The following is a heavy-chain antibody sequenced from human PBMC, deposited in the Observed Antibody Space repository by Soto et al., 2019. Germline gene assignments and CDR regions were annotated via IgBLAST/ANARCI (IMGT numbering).Heavy chain of an antibody. Sequence: QLQLQESGPGLVKPSDTLSLTCTVSGDSISTDSHYWGWIRQPPGKGLEWIGSVYYAGSTYKNPSLRSRVTISVDTSKNDFSLKLSSVTAADTAVYYCARRTNYGDYSFDYWGQGTLVTVSS. CDR2: VYYAGST. CDR1: GDSISTDSHY. J-gene: IGHJ4*02. V-gene: IGHV4-39*02. CDR3: ARRTNYGDYSFDY. D-gene: IGHD4-17*01.